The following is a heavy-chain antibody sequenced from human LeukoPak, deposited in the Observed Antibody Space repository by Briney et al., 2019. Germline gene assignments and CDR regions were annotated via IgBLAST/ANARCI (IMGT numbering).Heavy chain of an antibody. V-gene: IGHV4-61*02. Sequence: PSETLSLTCTVSGGSISSGSYYWSWIRQPAGKGLEWIGRIYTSGSTNYNPSLKSRVTISVDTSKKQFSLKLSSVTAADTAVYYCARIENVLLWFGELLPNWFDPWGQGTLVTVSS. CDR1: GGSISSGSYY. CDR2: IYTSGST. D-gene: IGHD3-10*01. J-gene: IGHJ5*02. CDR3: ARIENVLLWFGELLPNWFDP.